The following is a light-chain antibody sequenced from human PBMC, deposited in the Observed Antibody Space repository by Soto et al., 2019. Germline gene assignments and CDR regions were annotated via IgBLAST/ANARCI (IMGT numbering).Light chain of an antibody. CDR3: QSWDSSLSGVV. CDR2: GNT. J-gene: IGLJ3*02. CDR1: SSNIGTGYD. Sequence: QSVLTQPPSVSGAPGQRVTISCTGSSSNIGTGYDVHWYQQLPGTAPKLLIYGNTNRPSGVPDRFSGSKFGTSASLTITGLQAEDEADYYCQSWDSSLSGVVFGGGTKLTVL. V-gene: IGLV1-40*01.